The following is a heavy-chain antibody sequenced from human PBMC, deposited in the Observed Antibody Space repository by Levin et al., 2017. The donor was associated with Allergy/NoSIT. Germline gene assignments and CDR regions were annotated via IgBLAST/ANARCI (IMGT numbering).Heavy chain of an antibody. CDR2: IYYSGST. J-gene: IGHJ6*02. V-gene: IGHV4-59*01. CDR3: ARDYVDTAMVHRSSAYYDYGMDV. CDR1: GGSISSYY. D-gene: IGHD5-18*01. Sequence: SETLSLTCTVSGGSISSYYWSWIRQPPGKGLEWIGYIYYSGSTNYNPSLKSRVTISVDTSKNQFSLKLSSVTAADTAVYYCARDYVDTAMVHRSSAYYDYGMDVWGQGTTVTVSS.